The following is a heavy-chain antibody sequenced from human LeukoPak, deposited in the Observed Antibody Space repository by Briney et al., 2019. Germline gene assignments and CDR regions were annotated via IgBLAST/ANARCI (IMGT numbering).Heavy chain of an antibody. V-gene: IGHV4-59*01. D-gene: IGHD6-13*01. CDR3: ARILFYSSSWYGLDP. Sequence: PSETLSLTCTVSGGSISSYYWSWIRQPPGKGLEWIGYIYYSRSTNYNPSLKSRVTISVDTSKNQFSLKLSSVTAADTAVYYCARILFYSSSWYGLDPWGQGTLVTVSS. CDR1: GGSISSYY. CDR2: IYYSRST. J-gene: IGHJ5*02.